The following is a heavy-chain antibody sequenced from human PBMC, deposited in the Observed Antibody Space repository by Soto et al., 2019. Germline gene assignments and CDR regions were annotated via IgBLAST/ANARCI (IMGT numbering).Heavy chain of an antibody. CDR1: RFTFRNYA. CDR3: AKDAISGDGIWLMDS. V-gene: IGHV3-23*01. J-gene: IGHJ5*02. CDR2: LLRSGSSA. D-gene: IGHD4-17*01. Sequence: GGSLRLSCVASRFTFRNYAMTLARQAPGKGLEWVSTLLRSGSSAYYADSVRVRFTIYSDTSANSLYLQMDNLRAEDTAIYYCAKDAISGDGIWLMDSWGQGTVVTVSS.